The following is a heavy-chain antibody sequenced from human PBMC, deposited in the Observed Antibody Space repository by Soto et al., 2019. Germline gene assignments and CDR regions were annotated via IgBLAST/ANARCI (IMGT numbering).Heavy chain of an antibody. CDR2: TYYRSKWYN. D-gene: IGHD3-10*01. CDR3: ALSPFSRSVWFGGNWFDP. CDR1: GDSVSSNSAA. J-gene: IGHJ5*02. Sequence: PSQTLSLTCAISGDSVSSNSAAWNWIRQSPSRGLEWLGRTYYRSKWYNDYAVSVKSRITINPDTSKNQFSLQLNSMTPEDTAVYYCALSPFSRSVWFGGNWFDPWGQGTLVTVSS. V-gene: IGHV6-1*01.